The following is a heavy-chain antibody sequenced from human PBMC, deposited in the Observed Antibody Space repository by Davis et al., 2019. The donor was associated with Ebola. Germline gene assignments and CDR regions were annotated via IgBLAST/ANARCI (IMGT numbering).Heavy chain of an antibody. J-gene: IGHJ4*02. V-gene: IGHV1-46*01. D-gene: IGHD3-16*01. CDR3: AREGGEADEGFDF. Sequence: AASVKVSCKTSGGTFTNYAVNWVRQAPGQGLEWMGIINPSGGSTSYAQKFQGRVTLTADKATNTAYMELSGLRFDDTAVYYCAREGGEADEGFDFWGQGILVTVSS. CDR2: INPSGGST. CDR1: GGTFTNYA.